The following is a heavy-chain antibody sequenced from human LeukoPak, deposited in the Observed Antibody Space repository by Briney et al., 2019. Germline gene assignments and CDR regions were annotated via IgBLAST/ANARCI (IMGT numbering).Heavy chain of an antibody. D-gene: IGHD3-10*01. CDR2: INTVATYI. V-gene: IGHV3-21*01. J-gene: IGHJ4*02. Sequence: GGSLRLSCAASGFTFTSFSFNWVRQAPGKGLEWVSSINTVATYIYYADSVRGRFTISRDNAKNSVYLQMNSLRAEDTAVYYCARDDWGYGSGMLFDYWGQGILVTVSS. CDR3: ARDDWGYGSGMLFDY. CDR1: GFTFTSFS.